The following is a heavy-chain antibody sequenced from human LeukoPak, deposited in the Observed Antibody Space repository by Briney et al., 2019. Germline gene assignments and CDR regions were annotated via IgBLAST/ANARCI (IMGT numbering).Heavy chain of an antibody. CDR2: INHSGST. J-gene: IGHJ5*02. V-gene: IGHV4-34*01. CDR1: GGSFSGYY. Sequence: SETLSLTCAVYGGSFSGYYWSWIRQPPGKGLEWIGEINHSGSTNYNPSLKSRVTISVDTSKNQLSLKLSSVTAADTAVYYCARGGYSKVWFDPWGQGTLVTVSS. D-gene: IGHD4-11*01. CDR3: ARGGYSKVWFDP.